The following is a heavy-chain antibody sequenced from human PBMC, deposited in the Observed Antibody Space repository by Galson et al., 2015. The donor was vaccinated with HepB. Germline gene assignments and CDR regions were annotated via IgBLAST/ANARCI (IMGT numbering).Heavy chain of an antibody. D-gene: IGHD3-22*01. CDR1: GGTFSSYT. CDR2: IIPILGIA. V-gene: IGHV1-69*02. J-gene: IGHJ4*02. CDR3: ARVPTDYYDSSGYYAPFDY. Sequence: SVKVSCKASGGTFSSYTISWVRQAPGQGLEWMGRIIPILGIANYAQKFQGRVTITADKSTSTAYMELSSLRSEDTAVYYCARVPTDYYDSSGYYAPFDYWGQGTLVTVSS.